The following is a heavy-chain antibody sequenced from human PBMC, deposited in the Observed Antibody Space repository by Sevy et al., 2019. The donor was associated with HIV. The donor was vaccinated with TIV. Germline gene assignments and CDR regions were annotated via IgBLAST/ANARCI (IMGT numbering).Heavy chain of an antibody. J-gene: IGHJ4*02. CDR1: GFTFNNYA. Sequence: GSLRLSCAASGFTFNNYAINWVRQAPGKGLEWVSIISGNGAKTYYTDSVKGRFTISRDNSKNTVSLQMSGLRAEDTAVYYCARDVDTDILSWAQYFYSWGQGTLVTVSS. CDR3: ARDVDTDILSWAQYFYS. D-gene: IGHD5-18*01. V-gene: IGHV3-23*01. CDR2: ISGNGAKT.